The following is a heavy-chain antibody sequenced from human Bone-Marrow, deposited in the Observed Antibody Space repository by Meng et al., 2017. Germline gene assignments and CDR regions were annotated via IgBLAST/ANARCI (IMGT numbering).Heavy chain of an antibody. V-gene: IGHV4-4*02. Sequence: VQLTESGPGLGSPSGARARTWPVSGGSISSSNWWSWVRRPPGKGLEWIGEIYHSGSTNYNPSLKSRVTISVDKSKNQFSLKLSSVTAADTAVYYCARRVSGSGLTTDWFDPWGQGTLVTVSS. CDR1: GGSISSSNW. D-gene: IGHD4-17*01. CDR2: IYHSGST. CDR3: ARRVSGSGLTTDWFDP. J-gene: IGHJ5*02.